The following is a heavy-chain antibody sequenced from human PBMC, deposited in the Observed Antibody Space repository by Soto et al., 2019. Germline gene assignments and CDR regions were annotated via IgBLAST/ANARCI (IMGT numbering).Heavy chain of an antibody. CDR2: ISYDGNNQ. CDR1: GFTFSSYA. D-gene: IGHD1-26*01. Sequence: QVQLVESGGGVVQPGRSLRLSCAASGFTFSSYAMHWVRQAPGKGLEWVTVISYDGNNQYCADSVKGRFTISRDNAKNPLYLQMNSLRAEDTAVYYCPRGRGSGSYSDYWGQGTLVTVSS. J-gene: IGHJ4*02. CDR3: PRGRGSGSYSDY. V-gene: IGHV3-30-3*01.